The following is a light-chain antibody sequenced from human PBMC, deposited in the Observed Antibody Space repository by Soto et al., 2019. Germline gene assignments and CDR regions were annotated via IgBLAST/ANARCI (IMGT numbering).Light chain of an antibody. V-gene: IGKV3-20*01. J-gene: IGKJ3*01. CDR1: QSVSNDY. CDR2: GAS. CDR3: QQYGSSPFP. Sequence: IVLTQPPGTLSLSPGERATLSCRASQSVSNDYLAWYQQKPGQAPRLLIYGASSRATGIPDRFSGSGSGTDFTLTISRLEPEDFAVYFCQQYGSSPFPLGPGTNVDIK.